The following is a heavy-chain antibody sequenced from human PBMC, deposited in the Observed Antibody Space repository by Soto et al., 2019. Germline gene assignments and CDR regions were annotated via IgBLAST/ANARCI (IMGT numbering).Heavy chain of an antibody. D-gene: IGHD5-18*01. Sequence: VGSLRLSCAASGFTFSSYAMSWVRQAPGKGLEWVSTISGSDGRTYSTDSVKGRFTISRDNSRNTAYLQMNSLRVEDTAVYYCAKGVSQYTPLALFDYWGRGTLVTVSS. V-gene: IGHV3-23*01. J-gene: IGHJ4*02. CDR3: AKGVSQYTPLALFDY. CDR1: GFTFSSYA. CDR2: ISGSDGRT.